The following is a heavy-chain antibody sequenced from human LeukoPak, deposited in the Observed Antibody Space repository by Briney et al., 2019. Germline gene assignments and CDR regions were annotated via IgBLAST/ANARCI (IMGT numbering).Heavy chain of an antibody. D-gene: IGHD3-22*01. J-gene: IGHJ4*02. CDR3: ARSTSFSSGYYPYYFDY. Sequence: ASVKVSFKASGGTFSSYAISWVRQAPGQGLEWMGRIIPIFGIANYAQKFQGRVTITADKSTSTAYMELSSLRSEDTAVYYCARSTSFSSGYYPYYFDYWGQGTLVTVSS. CDR2: IIPIFGIA. V-gene: IGHV1-69*04. CDR1: GGTFSSYA.